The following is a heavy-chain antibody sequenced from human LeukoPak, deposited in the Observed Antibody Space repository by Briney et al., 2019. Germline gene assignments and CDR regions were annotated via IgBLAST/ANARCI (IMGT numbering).Heavy chain of an antibody. J-gene: IGHJ6*03. Sequence: SETLSLTCTVSGYSISSGYYWGWIRQPPGKGLEWIGSIYHSGSTYYNPSLKSRVTISVDTSKNQFSLKLSSLTAADTAVYYCASLSSSALQMAYYYYYMDVWGKGTTVTVSS. D-gene: IGHD6-6*01. CDR3: ASLSSSALQMAYYYYYMDV. CDR2: IYHSGST. V-gene: IGHV4-38-2*02. CDR1: GYSISSGYY.